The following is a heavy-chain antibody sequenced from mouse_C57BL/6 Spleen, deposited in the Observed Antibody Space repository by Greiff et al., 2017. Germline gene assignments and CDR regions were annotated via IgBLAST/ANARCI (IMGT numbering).Heavy chain of an antibody. J-gene: IGHJ4*01. CDR3: ARHEVDYYGTLYAMDY. Sequence: QVQLQQSGAELVKPGASVKLSCKASGYTFTEYTIHWVKQRSGQGLEWIGWFYPGSGSIKYNEKFKDKATLTADKSSSTVYMELSRLTSEDSAVYFCARHEVDYYGTLYAMDYWGQGTSITVSS. D-gene: IGHD1-1*01. CDR2: FYPGSGSI. V-gene: IGHV1-62-2*01. CDR1: GYTFTEYT.